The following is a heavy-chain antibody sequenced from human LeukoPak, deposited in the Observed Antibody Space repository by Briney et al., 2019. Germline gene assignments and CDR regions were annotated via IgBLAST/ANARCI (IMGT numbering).Heavy chain of an antibody. CDR1: GFTFSSYG. CDR2: IRYDGSNK. D-gene: IGHD2-8*01. V-gene: IGHV3-30*02. Sequence: GGSLRLSCAASGFTFSSYGMDWVRQAPGKGLEWVAFIRYDGSNKYYADSVKGRFTISRDNSKNTLYLQMNSLRAEDTAVYYCAKDRYCTNGVCYRFDYWGQGTLVTVSS. J-gene: IGHJ4*02. CDR3: AKDRYCTNGVCYRFDY.